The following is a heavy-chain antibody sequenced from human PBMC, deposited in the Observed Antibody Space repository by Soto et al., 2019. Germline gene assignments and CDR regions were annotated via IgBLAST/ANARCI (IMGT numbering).Heavy chain of an antibody. D-gene: IGHD1-20*01. J-gene: IGHJ3*01. CDR1: GFPFSSFV. V-gene: IGHV3-23*01. Sequence: GGSLRLSCAASGFPFSSFVMNLVRQAPGKGLEWVSTVSPGGDVSHYTDSVKGRFTTSRDNSRRTLHLQMDSLRAEDAAVYFCVRRAITATPNRGAFDVSGQGTVVTVSS. CDR3: VRRAITATPNRGAFDV. CDR2: VSPGGDVS.